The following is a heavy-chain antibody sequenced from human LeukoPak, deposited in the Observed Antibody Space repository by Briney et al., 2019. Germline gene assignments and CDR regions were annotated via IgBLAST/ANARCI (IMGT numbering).Heavy chain of an antibody. D-gene: IGHD3-10*01. V-gene: IGHV3-23*01. J-gene: IGHJ6*03. CDR3: ARGGYGHNMDV. CDR2: VSRFGGTT. CDR1: GFTFDSYA. Sequence: PGGSLRLSCAASGFTFDSYAMSWVRQAPGKGLEWVSAVSRFGGTTYYADSAKGRFTISRDNSNNTVYLQMNSLRVGDTAVYYCARGGYGHNMDVWGEGTTVTVSS.